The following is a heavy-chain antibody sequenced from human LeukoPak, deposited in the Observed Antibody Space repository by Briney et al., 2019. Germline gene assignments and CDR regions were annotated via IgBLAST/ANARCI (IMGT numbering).Heavy chain of an antibody. V-gene: IGHV4/OR15-8*02. CDR2: ISLAGQT. J-gene: IGHJ4*02. Sequence: SETLSLTCGVSGGSISGTNWWRWVRQPPGQGLEWIGEISLAGQTNYNPSLNGRVTMSLDKSSNQLSLHLTSVTAADTATYFCSRESGPFCPFGYWGQGALVIVSS. CDR1: GGSISGTNW. D-gene: IGHD1-26*01. CDR3: SRESGPFCPFGY.